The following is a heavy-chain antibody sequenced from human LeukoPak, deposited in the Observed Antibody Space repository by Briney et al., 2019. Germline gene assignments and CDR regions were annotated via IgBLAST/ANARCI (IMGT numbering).Heavy chain of an antibody. CDR3: SRDRLGGLDL. J-gene: IGHJ5*02. D-gene: IGHD5-12*01. V-gene: IGHV3-11*04. Sequence: GGSLRLSCAASGFTFSDYYMTWIRQAPGKGLECVSHISSSGSTIFYADSVKGRFTMSRDNAQNSLFLQMNSLRAEDTAVYYCSRDRLGGLDLWGQGTLVTVSS. CDR1: GFTFSDYY. CDR2: ISSSGSTI.